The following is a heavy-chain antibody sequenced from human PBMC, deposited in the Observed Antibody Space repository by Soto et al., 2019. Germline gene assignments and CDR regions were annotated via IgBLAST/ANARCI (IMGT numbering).Heavy chain of an antibody. Sequence: PSETLSLTCTVSGGSISTSSYYWGWIRQPPGKGLEWIGYIYYSGSTYYNPSLKSRVTISVDTSKNQFSLKLSSVTAADTAVYYCARAAYCGGDCYSGSFQHWGQGTLVTVSS. V-gene: IGHV4-31*03. CDR2: IYYSGST. J-gene: IGHJ1*01. CDR3: ARAAYCGGDCYSGSFQH. CDR1: GGSISTSSYY. D-gene: IGHD2-21*02.